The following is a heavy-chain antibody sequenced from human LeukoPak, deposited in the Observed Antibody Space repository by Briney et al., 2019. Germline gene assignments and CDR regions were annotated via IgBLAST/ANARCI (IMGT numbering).Heavy chain of an antibody. CDR1: XXSISXHY. CDR3: ARVGSNDAFDI. Sequence: LXXTVSXXSISXHYXSWLRQPPGKGLEWIGYIYYSGGTNYNPSLKSRVTISVDTSKNQFSLKLSSVTAADTAVYYCARVGSNDAFDIWGQGTMVTVSS. V-gene: IGHV4-59*11. J-gene: IGHJ3*02. CDR2: IYYSGGT. D-gene: IGHD4-11*01.